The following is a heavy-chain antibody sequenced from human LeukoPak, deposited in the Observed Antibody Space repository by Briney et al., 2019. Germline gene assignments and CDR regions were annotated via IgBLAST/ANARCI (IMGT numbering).Heavy chain of an antibody. J-gene: IGHJ5*02. CDR2: IYHSGST. V-gene: IGHV4-30-2*01. Sequence: SRTLSLTCAVSGGSISSGGYSWSWIRQPPGKGLEWIGYIYHSGSTYYNPSLKSRVTISVDRSKNQFSLKLSSVTAADTAVYYCARGSYCGGDCYSGWFDPWGQGTLVTVSS. CDR1: GGSISSGGYS. CDR3: ARGSYCGGDCYSGWFDP. D-gene: IGHD2-21*02.